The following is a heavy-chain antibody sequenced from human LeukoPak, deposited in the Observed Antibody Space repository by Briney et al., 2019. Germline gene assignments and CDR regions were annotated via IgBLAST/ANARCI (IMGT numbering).Heavy chain of an antibody. CDR3: ARNDRNIVGAFDAFDI. Sequence: PSETLSLTCTVSGGFIRSSSYYWGWIRRPPGKGLEWIGTIYFSGSTYYNPSLKSRVTISVDTSKNQFSLNLSSVTAADTAVYYCARNDRNIVGAFDAFDIWGQGTMVTVSS. J-gene: IGHJ3*02. CDR2: IYFSGST. D-gene: IGHD1-26*01. CDR1: GGFIRSSSYY. V-gene: IGHV4-39*07.